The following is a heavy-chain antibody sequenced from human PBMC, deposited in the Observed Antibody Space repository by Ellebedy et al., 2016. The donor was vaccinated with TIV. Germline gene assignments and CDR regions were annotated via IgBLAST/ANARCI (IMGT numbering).Heavy chain of an antibody. CDR2: MNPNSGNT. Sequence: AASVKVSCKASGYTFTSYDINWVRHATGQGLEWMGWMNPNSGNTGYAQKFQGRVTMTRNTSISTAYMELSSLRSEDTAVYYCARGRRQLWLREGEWFDPWGQGTLVTVSS. D-gene: IGHD5-18*01. V-gene: IGHV1-8*01. J-gene: IGHJ5*01. CDR1: GYTFTSYD. CDR3: ARGRRQLWLREGEWFDP.